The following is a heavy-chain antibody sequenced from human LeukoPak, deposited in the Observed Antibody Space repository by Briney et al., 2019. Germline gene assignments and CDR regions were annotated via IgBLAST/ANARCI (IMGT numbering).Heavy chain of an antibody. CDR3: ARRVRARYNWFDP. V-gene: IGHV1-8*03. J-gene: IGHJ5*02. CDR1: GYTFTSYD. D-gene: IGHD3-10*01. Sequence: ASVKVPCKASGYTFTSYDINWVRQATGQGLEWMGWMNPNSGNTGYAQKFQGRVTITRNTSISTAYMELSSLRSEDTAVYYCARRVRARYNWFDPWGQGTLVTVSS. CDR2: MNPNSGNT.